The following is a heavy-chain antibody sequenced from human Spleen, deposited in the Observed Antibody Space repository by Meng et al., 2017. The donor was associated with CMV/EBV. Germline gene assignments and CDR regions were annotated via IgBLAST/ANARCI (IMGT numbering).Heavy chain of an antibody. CDR1: VWSFSGYY. J-gene: IGHJ4*02. D-gene: IGHD5-24*01. V-gene: IGHV4-34*12. CDR2: ILPGANT. CDR3: ARDGDGLNF. Sequence: VWSFSGYYWSCVRQPPGKGLEWIGEILPGANTNYHPSLKSRFTISADMTKKQFSLNLKSVTAADTAVYYCARDGDGLNFGAQGTLVTVSS.